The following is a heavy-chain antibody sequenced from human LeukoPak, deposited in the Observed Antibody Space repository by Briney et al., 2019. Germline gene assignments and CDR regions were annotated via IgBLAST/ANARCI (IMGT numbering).Heavy chain of an antibody. J-gene: IGHJ6*02. V-gene: IGHV4-61*08. Sequence: SETLSLTCTVSGGSISSGGYYWSWIRQPPGKGLEWIGYIYYSGSTNYNPSLKSRVTISVDTSKNQFSLKLSTVAAADTAVYYCARDDGDGRGMDVWGQGTTVTVSS. CDR1: GGSISSGGYY. D-gene: IGHD4-17*01. CDR3: ARDDGDGRGMDV. CDR2: IYYSGST.